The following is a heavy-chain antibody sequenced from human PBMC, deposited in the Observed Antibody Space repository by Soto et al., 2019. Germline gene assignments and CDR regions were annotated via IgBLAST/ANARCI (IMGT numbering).Heavy chain of an antibody. CDR1: GGTFNSYA. D-gene: IGHD2-2*01. Sequence: QVQLVQSGAEVKKPGSSVKVSCKISGGTFNSYAIHSVRQAPGQGLEWMGGIIPVVGRANHAQKFKGRVTITAALSTRTAYMEMSSLRSEDPAIYYCARTKAPVPYNYGIDLWGRGTTVSASS. CDR2: IIPVVGRA. CDR3: ARTKAPVPYNYGIDL. J-gene: IGHJ6*02. V-gene: IGHV1-69*12.